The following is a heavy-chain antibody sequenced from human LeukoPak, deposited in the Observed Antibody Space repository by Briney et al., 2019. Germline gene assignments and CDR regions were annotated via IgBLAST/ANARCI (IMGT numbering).Heavy chain of an antibody. CDR2: IIPILGIA. CDR1: GGTFSSYA. V-gene: IGHV1-69*04. CDR3: PRGPDWNFDY. D-gene: IGHD1-1*01. Sequence: SVKVSCKASGGTFSSYAISWVRQAPGQGLEWMGRIIPILGIANYAQKFQGRVTITADKSTSTAYMELSSLRSEDTAVYYCPRGPDWNFDYWGQGTLVTVSS. J-gene: IGHJ4*02.